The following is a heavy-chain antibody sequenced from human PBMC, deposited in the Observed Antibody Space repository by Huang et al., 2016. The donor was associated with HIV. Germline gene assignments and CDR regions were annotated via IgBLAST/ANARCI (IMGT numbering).Heavy chain of an antibody. Sequence: VQLVQSGAEVRRPGSSVRVSCKAAGGSFNSLAFNWVRQAHGQGIEYMGEIFPFFSVTNYAERFQNRLTISADKSTNTVYMELRSLRSEDTGVFYCAREGQTWYGKPIAAFEIWGQGTTVIVSS. CDR1: GGSFNSLA. J-gene: IGHJ3*02. CDR3: AREGQTWYGKPIAAFEI. V-gene: IGHV1-69*10. D-gene: IGHD1-1*01. CDR2: IFPFFSVT.